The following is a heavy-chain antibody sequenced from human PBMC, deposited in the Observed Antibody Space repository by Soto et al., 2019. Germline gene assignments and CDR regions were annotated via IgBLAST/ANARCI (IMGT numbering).Heavy chain of an antibody. V-gene: IGHV1-69*12. Sequence: QVQLVQSGAEVKKPGSSVKVSCKASGGTFSSYAISWVRQAPGQGLEWMGGIIPIFGTANYAQKFEGRVTITADECTSTADRELSSLRSEDTDVYYCARRVSRGDSGYDYRYYYYGMDVWGQGTTVTVSS. CDR1: GGTFSSYA. CDR2: IIPIFGTA. D-gene: IGHD5-12*01. CDR3: ARRVSRGDSGYDYRYYYYGMDV. J-gene: IGHJ6*02.